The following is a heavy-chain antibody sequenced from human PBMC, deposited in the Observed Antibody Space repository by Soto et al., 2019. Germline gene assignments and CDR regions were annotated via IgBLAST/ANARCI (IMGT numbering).Heavy chain of an antibody. CDR1: GFTFSRFW. D-gene: IGHD5-12*01. CDR3: AKDFNPDVATLLFDS. Sequence: EVHLVESGGGSVQPGGSLRLSCEASGFTFSRFWMNWVRQAPGKGLEWVANINEDGSAKYYDASVKGRFTISRDNDKNSVSLQMSGLRPDDTAVYYCAKDFNPDVATLLFDSWGQGTHVSVSS. J-gene: IGHJ4*02. V-gene: IGHV3-7*01. CDR2: INEDGSAK.